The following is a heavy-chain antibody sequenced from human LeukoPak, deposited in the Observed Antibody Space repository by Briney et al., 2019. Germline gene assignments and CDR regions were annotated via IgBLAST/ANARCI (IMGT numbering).Heavy chain of an antibody. CDR1: GYTFTSFG. CDR2: ISAYKGNT. CDR3: ARDLYYYGSGSYYDVFDV. D-gene: IGHD3-10*01. Sequence: ASVKVSCKASGYTFTSFGISWVRQAPGQGLEWMGWISAYKGNTYYAQKLQGRVTMTTDTSTSTAYMELRSLRSDDTAIYYCARDLYYYGSGSYYDVFDVWGQGTMVTVSS. V-gene: IGHV1-18*01. J-gene: IGHJ3*01.